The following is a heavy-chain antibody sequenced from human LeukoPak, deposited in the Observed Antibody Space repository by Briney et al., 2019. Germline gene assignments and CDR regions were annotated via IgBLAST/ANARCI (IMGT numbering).Heavy chain of an antibody. CDR2: IWYDGSNK. D-gene: IGHD4-17*01. J-gene: IGHJ4*02. V-gene: IGHV3-33*01. CDR3: TLINGDRTGY. CDR1: GFTFSSYG. Sequence: GGSLRLSCAASGFTFSSYGMHWVRQAPGKGLEWVAVIWYDGSNKYYADSVKGRFTISRDDSKNTAYLQMNSLKTEDTAVYYCTLINGDRTGYWGQGTLVTVSS.